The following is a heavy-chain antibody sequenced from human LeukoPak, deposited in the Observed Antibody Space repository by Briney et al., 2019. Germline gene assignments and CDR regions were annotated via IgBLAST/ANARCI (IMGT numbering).Heavy chain of an antibody. V-gene: IGHV3-23*01. CDR3: ARTQHWGIQLFDH. CDR1: GCTFSSYA. D-gene: IGHD7-27*01. J-gene: IGHJ5*02. Sequence: GGSLRLSCAASGCTFSSYAMSWVRQAPGKGLELVSAISGSGGSTYYADSVKGRFTISRDNSKNTLYLQMNSLRAEDTAVYYCARTQHWGIQLFDHWGQGTLVTVSS. CDR2: ISGSGGST.